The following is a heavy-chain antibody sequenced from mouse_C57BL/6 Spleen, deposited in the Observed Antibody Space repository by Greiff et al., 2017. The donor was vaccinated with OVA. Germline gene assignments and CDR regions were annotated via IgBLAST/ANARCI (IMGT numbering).Heavy chain of an antibody. J-gene: IGHJ2*01. D-gene: IGHD1-1*02. CDR3: ARGGSYIDYYFDY. Sequence: EVKVVESGGGLVKPGGSLKLSCAASGFTFSDYGMHWVRQAPEKGLEWVAYISSGSSTIYYADTVKGRFTISRDNAKNTLFLQMTSLRSEDTAMYYCARGGSYIDYYFDYWGQGTTLTVSS. CDR2: ISSGSSTI. V-gene: IGHV5-17*01. CDR1: GFTFSDYG.